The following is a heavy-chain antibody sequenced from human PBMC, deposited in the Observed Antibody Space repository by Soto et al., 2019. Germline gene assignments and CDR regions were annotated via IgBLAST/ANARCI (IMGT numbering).Heavy chain of an antibody. CDR2: IYRGTT. CDR3: ARDVDRRDYDSTGYSFDY. V-gene: IGHV3-66*01. CDR1: GLTVRDNY. Sequence: EVQLVESGEGLVQPGGSLGLSCEASGLTVRDNYINWVRKAQGKGLEWVAVIYRGTTYYANSVKGRFTISRDNSKNTLYLQMSSLRPEDTAVYYCARDVDRRDYDSTGYSFDYWGQGTLVAVSS. D-gene: IGHD3-22*01. J-gene: IGHJ4*02.